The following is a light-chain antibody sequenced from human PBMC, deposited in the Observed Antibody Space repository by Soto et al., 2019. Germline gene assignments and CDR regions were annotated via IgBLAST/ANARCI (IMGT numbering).Light chain of an antibody. CDR1: QSVSNNY. Sequence: EIVLTQSPATLSLSPGERATLSCRASQSVSNNYLAWYQQKPGQAPRLLIYGASNRATGIPDRFSGSGSGTDFTLTISRLEPEDFAVYYCQQYDDSPWTFGQGTKVDIK. CDR2: GAS. V-gene: IGKV3-20*01. J-gene: IGKJ1*01. CDR3: QQYDDSPWT.